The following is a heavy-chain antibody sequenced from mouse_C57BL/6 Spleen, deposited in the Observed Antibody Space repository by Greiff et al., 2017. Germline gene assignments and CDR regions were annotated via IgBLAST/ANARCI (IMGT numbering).Heavy chain of an antibody. CDR2: ISDGGSYT. D-gene: IGHD2-3*01. Sequence: EVKVVESGGGLVKPGGSLKLSCAASGFTFSSYAMSWVRQTPEKRLEWVATISDGGSYTYYPDNVKGRFTISRDNAKNNLYLQMSQLKSEDTAMYYCARGDGRGYAMDYWGQGTSVTVSS. J-gene: IGHJ4*01. V-gene: IGHV5-4*03. CDR3: ARGDGRGYAMDY. CDR1: GFTFSSYA.